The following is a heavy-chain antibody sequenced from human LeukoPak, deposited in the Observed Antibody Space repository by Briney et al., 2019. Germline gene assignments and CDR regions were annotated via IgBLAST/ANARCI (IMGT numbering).Heavy chain of an antibody. CDR1: GFTFSNAW. CDR3: AKARTDMFSLSWFDY. V-gene: IGHV3-23*01. CDR2: ISGYGDSK. D-gene: IGHD3-10*02. J-gene: IGHJ4*02. Sequence: GGSLRLSCAASGFTFSNAWMSWVRQAPGKGLEWVSGISGYGDSKYYAASVNGRFTISRDNSKNTLYLQMNSLGAEDTAVYYCAKARTDMFSLSWFDYWGQGTLVTVSS.